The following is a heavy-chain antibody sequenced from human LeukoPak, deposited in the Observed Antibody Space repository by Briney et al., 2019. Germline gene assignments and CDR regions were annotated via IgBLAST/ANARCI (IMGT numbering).Heavy chain of an antibody. J-gene: IGHJ4*02. Sequence: ASVKVSCKASGYTFTSYDINWVRQATGQGLEWMGWMNPNSGNTGYAQKFQGRVTMTRNTSISTAYMELSSLRSEDTAVYYCARGYGVWCSVWGCTSGVQDYWGQGTLVTVSS. V-gene: IGHV1-8*01. CDR1: GYTFTSYD. CDR2: MNPNSGNT. D-gene: IGHD2-8*01. CDR3: ARGYGVWCSVWGCTSGVQDY.